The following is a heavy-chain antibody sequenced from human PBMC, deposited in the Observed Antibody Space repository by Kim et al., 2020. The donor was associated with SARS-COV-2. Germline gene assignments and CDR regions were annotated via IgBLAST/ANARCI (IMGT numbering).Heavy chain of an antibody. J-gene: IGHJ4*02. Sequence: GESLKISCKGSGYSFTSYWIGWVRQMPGKGLEWMGIIYPGDSDTRYSPSFQGQVTISADKSISTAYLQWSSLKASDTAMYYCARLSGGDTAMVTGFDYWGQGTLVTVSS. D-gene: IGHD5-18*01. V-gene: IGHV5-51*01. CDR1: GYSFTSYW. CDR3: ARLSGGDTAMVTGFDY. CDR2: IYPGDSDT.